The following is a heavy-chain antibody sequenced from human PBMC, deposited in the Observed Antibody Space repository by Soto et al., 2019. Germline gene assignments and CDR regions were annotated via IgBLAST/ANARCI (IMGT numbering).Heavy chain of an antibody. CDR2: ISWNSGSI. J-gene: IGHJ4*02. CDR3: AKVPYCGGDCYSGGFDY. V-gene: IGHV3-9*01. CDR1: GFTFDDYA. Sequence: GGSLRLSCAASGFTFDDYAMHWVRQAPGKGLEWVSGISWNSGSIGYADSVKGRFTISRDNAKNSLYLQMNSLRAEDTALYYCAKVPYCGGDCYSGGFDYWGQGTLVTVSS. D-gene: IGHD2-21*02.